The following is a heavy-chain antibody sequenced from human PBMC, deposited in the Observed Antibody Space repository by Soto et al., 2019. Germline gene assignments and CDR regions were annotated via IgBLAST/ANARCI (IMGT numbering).Heavy chain of an antibody. J-gene: IGHJ6*02. D-gene: IGHD5-18*01. V-gene: IGHV4-39*07. CDR1: GGSIRSSSYC. CDR2: IYYSGST. CDR3: ARERDSPYRTGIQLWSYGMDV. Sequence: SETLALSCTASGGSIRSSSYCWGWIRQPPGKGLEAIGNIYYSGSTNYNPSLKSRVTISVDTSKNQFSLKLSSVTAADTAVYYCARERDSPYRTGIQLWSYGMDVWGQGTTVTVSS.